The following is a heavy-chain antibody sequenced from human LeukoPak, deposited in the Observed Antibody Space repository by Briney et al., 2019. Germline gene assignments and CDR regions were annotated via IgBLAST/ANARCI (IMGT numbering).Heavy chain of an antibody. Sequence: ASVKVSCKASGYTFTSYYMHWVRQAPGQGLEWMGIINPSGGSTSYAQKFQGRVTMTTDTSTSTAYMELRSLRSDDTAVYYCARFERIDYYGSGSHFDYWGQGTLVTVSS. J-gene: IGHJ4*02. CDR3: ARFERIDYYGSGSHFDY. D-gene: IGHD3-10*01. V-gene: IGHV1-46*01. CDR2: INPSGGST. CDR1: GYTFTSYY.